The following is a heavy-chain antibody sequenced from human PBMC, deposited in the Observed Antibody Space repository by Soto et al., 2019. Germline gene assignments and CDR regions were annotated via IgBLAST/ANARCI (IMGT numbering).Heavy chain of an antibody. V-gene: IGHV3-15*01. CDR3: TLNSYDSSGYSPFDY. CDR1: GFTFSNAW. J-gene: IGHJ4*02. CDR2: IKSKADGGTT. Sequence: GGSLRLSCAASGFTFSNAWMSWVRQAPGKGLEWVGRIKSKADGGTTDYAAPVKGRFTISRDDSKNTLYLQMNSLKTEDTAVYYCTLNSYDSSGYSPFDYWGQGTLVTVSS. D-gene: IGHD3-22*01.